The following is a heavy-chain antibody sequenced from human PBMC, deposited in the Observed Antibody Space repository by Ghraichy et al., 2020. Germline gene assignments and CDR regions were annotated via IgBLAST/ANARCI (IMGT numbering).Heavy chain of an antibody. J-gene: IGHJ4*02. CDR2: ISGSGGST. V-gene: IGHV3-23*01. CDR1: GFTFSSYA. CDR3: AKTRGGNSGFDY. Sequence: LSLTCAASGFTFSSYAMSWVRQAPGKGLEWVSAISGSGGSTYYADSVKGRFTISRDNSKNTLYLQMNSLRAEDTAVYYCAKTRGGNSGFDYWGQGTLVTVSS. D-gene: IGHD4-23*01.